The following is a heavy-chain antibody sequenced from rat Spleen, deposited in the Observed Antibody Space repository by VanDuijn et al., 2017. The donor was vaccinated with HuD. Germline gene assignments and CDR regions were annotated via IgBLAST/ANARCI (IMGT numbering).Heavy chain of an antibody. CDR2: INTGGGST. V-gene: IGHV5-31*01. J-gene: IGHJ4*01. CDR3: AKDMNYYSTYPFYVMGD. CDR1: GFTFNNYW. D-gene: IGHD1-2*01. Sequence: EVQLVESGGGLVQPGRSLKLSCVASGFTFNNYWMTWIRQAPTKGLEWVASINTGGGSTYYPDSVKGRLTISRDNAKNTVYLQMNSLRSEDTATYYCAKDMNYYSTYPFYVMGDWGQGASVTVSS.